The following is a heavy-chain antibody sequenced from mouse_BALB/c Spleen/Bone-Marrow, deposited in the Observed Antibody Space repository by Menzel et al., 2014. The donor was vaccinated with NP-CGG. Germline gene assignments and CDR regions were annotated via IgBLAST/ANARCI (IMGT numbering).Heavy chain of an antibody. Sequence: QVQLQQSGAELARPGASVKMSCKASGYTFTTYTIHWMKQRPGQGLEWIGYIIPSSGYTNYNQKFKDKATLTADKSSSTADMQLSSLTPEDTAVYYCAIRYYAMDYWGQGTSVTVSS. CDR1: GYTFTTYT. V-gene: IGHV1-4*01. CDR3: AIRYYAMDY. J-gene: IGHJ4*01. CDR2: IIPSSGYT. D-gene: IGHD1-1*01.